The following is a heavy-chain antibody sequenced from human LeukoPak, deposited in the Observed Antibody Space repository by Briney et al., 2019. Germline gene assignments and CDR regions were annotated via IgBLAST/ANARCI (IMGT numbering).Heavy chain of an antibody. V-gene: IGHV4-4*07. CDR3: ARDVKYYDILTGYYTEYYFDY. Sequence: SETLSFTCTVSGGSMSGYYWTWIRQPAGKGLEWIGRIYTSGSTNYNPSLKSRVTISVDTSKNQFSLKLSSVTAADTAVYYCARDVKYYDILTGYYTEYYFDYWGQGTLVTVSS. CDR1: GGSMSGYY. D-gene: IGHD3-9*01. CDR2: IYTSGST. J-gene: IGHJ4*02.